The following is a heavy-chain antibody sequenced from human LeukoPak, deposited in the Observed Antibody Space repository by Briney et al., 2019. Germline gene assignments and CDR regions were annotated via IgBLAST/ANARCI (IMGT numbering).Heavy chain of an antibody. D-gene: IGHD5-12*01. J-gene: IGHJ5*02. Sequence: SETLSLTCAVYGGSFSGYYWSWIRQPPGKGLEWIGEINHSGGTNYNPSLKSRVTISVDTSMNQFSLKLSSVTAADTAAFYCARVRKNGYGKTLNWFDPWGQGTLVTVSS. V-gene: IGHV4-34*01. CDR3: ARVRKNGYGKTLNWFDP. CDR1: GGSFSGYY. CDR2: INHSGGT.